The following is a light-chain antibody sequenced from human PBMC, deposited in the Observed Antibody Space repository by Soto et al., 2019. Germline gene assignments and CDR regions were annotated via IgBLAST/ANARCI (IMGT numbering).Light chain of an antibody. Sequence: AIQLTQSPSSLSASVGDRVTLTCRASQGINSALARYQQRSGKPPNLLIFGATSLESVVPSRFSGSGSGTEFTLTIDSLQPEDFATDYCQNFNNDHTCGGGTRVEI. CDR3: QNFNNDHT. V-gene: IGKV1D-13*01. CDR1: QGINSA. J-gene: IGKJ4*02. CDR2: GAT.